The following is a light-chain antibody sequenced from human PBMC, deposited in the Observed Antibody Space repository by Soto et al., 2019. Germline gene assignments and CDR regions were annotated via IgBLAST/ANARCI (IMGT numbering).Light chain of an antibody. CDR2: QDS. V-gene: IGLV3-1*01. CDR1: KLGDKY. J-gene: IGLJ2*01. CDR3: QAWDSSTDVV. Sequence: SYELTQPPSVSVSPGQTASITCSGDKLGDKYACWYQQKPRQSPVLVIYQDSKRPSGIPERFSGSNSGNTATLTISGTQAMDEADYYCQAWDSSTDVVVGGGTKLTGL.